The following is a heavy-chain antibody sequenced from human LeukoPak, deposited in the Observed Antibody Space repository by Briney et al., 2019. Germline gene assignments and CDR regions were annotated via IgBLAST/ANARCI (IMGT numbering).Heavy chain of an antibody. V-gene: IGHV3-21*01. CDR3: ARDIAAAGTFDY. J-gene: IGHJ4*02. CDR2: ISSSSSYI. D-gene: IGHD6-13*01. CDR1: GFTFSSYR. Sequence: GGSLRLSCAASGFTFSSYRLHWVRQAPGKGLEWVSSISSSSSYIYYADSVKGRFSISRDNAKNSLYLQMNSLRAEDTAVYYCARDIAAAGTFDYWGQGTLVTVSS.